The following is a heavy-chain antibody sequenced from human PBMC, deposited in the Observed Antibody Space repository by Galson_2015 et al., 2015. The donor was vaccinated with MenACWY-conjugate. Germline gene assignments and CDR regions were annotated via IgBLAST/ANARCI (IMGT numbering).Heavy chain of an antibody. V-gene: IGHV4-59*01. J-gene: IGHJ4*02. D-gene: IGHD3-3*01. CDR1: GGSISGYY. Sequence: SETLSLTCTVSGGSISGYYWSWIRQPPGKGLEWIGYIYHSGSTSYNPSLKSRVTISVDTSNNQFSLRLSSVTAADTAVYFCAREKSPDFWSGDYTTHFDYWGQGTLVTVSS. CDR3: AREKSPDFWSGDYTTHFDY. CDR2: IYHSGST.